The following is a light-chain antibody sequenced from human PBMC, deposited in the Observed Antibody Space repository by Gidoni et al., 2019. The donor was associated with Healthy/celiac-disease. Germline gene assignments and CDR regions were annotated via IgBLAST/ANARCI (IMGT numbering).Light chain of an antibody. CDR2: WAS. J-gene: IGKJ2*01. CDR1: QSVLYSSNNKNY. V-gene: IGKV4-1*01. Sequence: DIVMTQSPDSLAVSLGERATINCKSSQSVLYSSNNKNYLAWYQQKPGQPPKLLIYWASTRESGGPDRFSGSESGTDFTLTISSLQAEDVAVYYCQQYYSTPYTFGQGTKLEIK. CDR3: QQYYSTPYT.